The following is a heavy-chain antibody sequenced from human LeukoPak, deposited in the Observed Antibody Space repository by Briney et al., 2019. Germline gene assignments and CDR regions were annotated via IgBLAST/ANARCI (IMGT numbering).Heavy chain of an antibody. CDR1: GYTFTSYD. D-gene: IGHD5-12*01. J-gene: IGHJ4*02. CDR2: MNPNSGST. CDR3: ARGDSGGYDLGDFDY. Sequence: ASVKVSCKASGYTFTSYDIKWVRQATGQGLEWMGGMNPNSGSTGYAQKFQGRVTMTRNTSISTAYMELSSLRSEDTAVYYCARGDSGGYDLGDFDYWGQGTLVTVSS. V-gene: IGHV1-8*01.